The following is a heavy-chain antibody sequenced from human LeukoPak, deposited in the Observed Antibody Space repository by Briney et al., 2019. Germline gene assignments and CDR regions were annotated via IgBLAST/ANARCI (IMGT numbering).Heavy chain of an antibody. Sequence: GGALRLSCAASGFTFSSYGMHWVRQAPGKGLEWVAFIRYDGSNKYYADSVKGRFTISRDNSKNTLYLQMNSLRAEDTAVYYCAKDWRDSSGYYYGWPGGAFDIWGQGTMVTVSS. CDR1: GFTFSSYG. CDR2: IRYDGSNK. J-gene: IGHJ3*02. CDR3: AKDWRDSSGYYYGWPGGAFDI. D-gene: IGHD3-22*01. V-gene: IGHV3-30*02.